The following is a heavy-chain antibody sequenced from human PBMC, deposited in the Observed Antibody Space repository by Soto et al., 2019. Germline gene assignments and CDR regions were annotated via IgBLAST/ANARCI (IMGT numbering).Heavy chain of an antibody. Sequence: QVTLKESGPVLVKPTEPLTLRCTVSGLSITDSEMGVSWIRQPPGQPLEWLAHIYSSGEKSYRTFLKSRFANPNDTSKGPIVLTMTNMDPADTATYYCARRHLAVAVSPWFDPWGQGIPVTVSS. D-gene: IGHD6-19*01. CDR1: GLSITDSEMG. V-gene: IGHV2-26*01. J-gene: IGHJ5*02. CDR2: IYSSGEK. CDR3: ARRHLAVAVSPWFDP.